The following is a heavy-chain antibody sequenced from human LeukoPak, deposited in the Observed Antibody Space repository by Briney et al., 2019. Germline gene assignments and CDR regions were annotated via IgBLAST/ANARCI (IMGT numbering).Heavy chain of an antibody. D-gene: IGHD4-17*01. CDR3: ARYHDYGDYKRWFDP. CDR1: GGSFSGYY. V-gene: IGHV4-34*01. J-gene: IGHJ5*02. Sequence: SETLSLTCAVYGGSFSGYYWSWIRQPPGKGLEWIGEINHSGSTNYNPSLKSRVTISVDTSKNQFSLKLSSVTAADTAVYYCARYHDYGDYKRWFDPWGQGTLVTVSS. CDR2: INHSGST.